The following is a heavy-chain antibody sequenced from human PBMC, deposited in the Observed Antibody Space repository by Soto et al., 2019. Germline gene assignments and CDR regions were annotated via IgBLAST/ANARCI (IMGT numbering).Heavy chain of an antibody. CDR3: ARAVGGGDYYYYYGMDV. CDR2: IYYSGST. J-gene: IGHJ6*02. Sequence: QVQLQESGPGLVKPSQTLSLTCTVSGGSISSGGYYWSWIRQHPGKGLEWIGYIYYSGSTYYNPSLKSRVTISVDTSKNQCSLKLSSETAADTAVYYCARAVGGGDYYYYYGMDVWAQGTTVTVSS. CDR1: GGSISSGGYY. V-gene: IGHV4-31*03. D-gene: IGHD3-3*01.